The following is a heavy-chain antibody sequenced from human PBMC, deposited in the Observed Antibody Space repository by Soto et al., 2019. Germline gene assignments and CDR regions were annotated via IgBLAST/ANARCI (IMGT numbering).Heavy chain of an antibody. V-gene: IGHV3-30*18. Sequence: QVQLVESGGGVVQPGRSLRLSCAASGFIFSSYGIHWVRQAPGTGLEWVAGISYDGSNKYYADSVKGRFTISRDNSKNTLYLQMNSLRAEDTAVYYCAKDTYYYDSSGYYIFDSWGQGTLVTVSS. J-gene: IGHJ4*02. D-gene: IGHD3-22*01. CDR2: ISYDGSNK. CDR1: GFIFSSYG. CDR3: AKDTYYYDSSGYYIFDS.